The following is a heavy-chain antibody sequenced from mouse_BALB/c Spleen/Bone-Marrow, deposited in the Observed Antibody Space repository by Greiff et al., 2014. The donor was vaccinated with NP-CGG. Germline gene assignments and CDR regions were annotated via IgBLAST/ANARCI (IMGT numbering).Heavy chain of an antibody. V-gene: IGHV14-3*02. CDR3: ARWEYYAMDY. CDR2: IDPANGNT. Sequence: DVQLQESGAELVKPGASVKLSCTASGFNIKDTYMHWVKQRPEQGLEWIGRIDPANGNTKYDPKFQGKATITADTSSNTAYLQLSSQTSEDTAVYYYARWEYYAMDYWGQGTLVTVSS. CDR1: GFNIKDTY. D-gene: IGHD4-1*01. J-gene: IGHJ4*01.